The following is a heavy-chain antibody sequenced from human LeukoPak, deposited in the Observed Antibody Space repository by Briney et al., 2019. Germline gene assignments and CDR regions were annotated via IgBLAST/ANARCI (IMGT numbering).Heavy chain of an antibody. J-gene: IGHJ5*02. V-gene: IGHV1-69*13. Sequence: SVKVSCKASGDAFSNYAVSWVRQAPGQGLEWLGAIIPVFGPANYAQKFQGRLTITADESTRTAYMELSSLRSEDTAVYYCAREYDSSGYYYLNWFDPWGQGTLVTVSS. CDR2: IIPVFGPA. CDR1: GDAFSNYA. D-gene: IGHD3-22*01. CDR3: AREYDSSGYYYLNWFDP.